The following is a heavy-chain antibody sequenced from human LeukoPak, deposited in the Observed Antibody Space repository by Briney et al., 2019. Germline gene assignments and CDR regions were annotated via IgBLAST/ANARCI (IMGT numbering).Heavy chain of an antibody. CDR3: ARVGAAVDFDY. J-gene: IGHJ4*02. Sequence: GGSLRLSCAASGFTFSSYWMSWVRQAPGKGLEWVANIKQDGSEKYYVDSVKGRFTISRDNAENSLYLQMNSLRAEDTAVYYCARVGAAVDFDYWGQGALVTVSS. CDR1: GFTFSSYW. CDR2: IKQDGSEK. V-gene: IGHV3-7*01. D-gene: IGHD6-13*01.